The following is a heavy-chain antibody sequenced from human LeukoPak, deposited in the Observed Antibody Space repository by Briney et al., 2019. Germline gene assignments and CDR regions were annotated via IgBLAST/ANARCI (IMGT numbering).Heavy chain of an antibody. CDR1: GGAIIGHY. V-gene: IGHV4-59*11. D-gene: IGHD3-16*01. CDR3: ARLHALGAEEFDP. CDR2: IHYTGST. Sequence: SETLSLTCTVSGGAIIGHYWSWIRQPPGKGLEWIGYIHYTGSTNYNPSLNSRITMSVDTPNNQFSLRLTSVTATDTAVYYCARLHALGAEEFDPWGQGALVTVSS. J-gene: IGHJ5*02.